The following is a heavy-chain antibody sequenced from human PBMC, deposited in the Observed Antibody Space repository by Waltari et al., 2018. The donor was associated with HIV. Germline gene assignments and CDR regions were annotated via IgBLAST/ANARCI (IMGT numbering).Heavy chain of an antibody. J-gene: IGHJ3*02. Sequence: EVQLVESGGGLVKPGGSLSLSCAASGITFSSSGMNWVRQAPGKGLEWVSSISSSSSYIYYADSVKGRFTISRDNAKNSLYLQMNSLRAEDTAVYYCARDTVGGFDIWGQGTMVTVSS. CDR2: ISSSSSYI. CDR1: GITFSSSG. D-gene: IGHD3-16*01. CDR3: ARDTVGGFDI. V-gene: IGHV3-21*01.